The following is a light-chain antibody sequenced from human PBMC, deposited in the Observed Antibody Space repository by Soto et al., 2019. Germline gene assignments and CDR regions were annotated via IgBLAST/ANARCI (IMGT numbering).Light chain of an antibody. V-gene: IGLV2-18*02. Sequence: QSALTQPPSVSGSPGQSVTISCTGTSSDVGSYNRVSWYQQPPGTAPKLMIYQVSNRPSGVPDRFSGSKSGNTASLTISGLQAEDEADYYCSSYTSSFYVVFGGGTKLTVL. CDR3: SSYTSSFYVV. CDR2: QVS. CDR1: SSDVGSYNR. J-gene: IGLJ2*01.